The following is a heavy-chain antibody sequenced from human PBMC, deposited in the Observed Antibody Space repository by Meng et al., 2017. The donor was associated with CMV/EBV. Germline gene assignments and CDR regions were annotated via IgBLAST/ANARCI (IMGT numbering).Heavy chain of an antibody. CDR2: INPDGGKT. CDR3: ARDPYSAGCSALDH. J-gene: IGHJ4*02. V-gene: IGHV1-46*01. Sequence: ASVKVSCKASGYTFTSYYVHWVRQAPGQGLEWMGIINPDGGKTTYAQKVQGRVAMTRDTSTSTVYMDLSSLRPEDTAVYYCARDPYSAGCSALDHWGQGTLVTVSS. D-gene: IGHD1-26*01. CDR1: GYTFTSYY.